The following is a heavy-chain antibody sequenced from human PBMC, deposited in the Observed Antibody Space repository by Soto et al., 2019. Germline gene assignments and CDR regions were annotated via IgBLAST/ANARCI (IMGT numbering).Heavy chain of an antibody. J-gene: IGHJ4*02. CDR1: GGSISSSSYY. CDR2: IYYSGST. CDR3: ARQKAMVRGVINY. V-gene: IGHV4-39*01. D-gene: IGHD3-10*01. Sequence: ETLSLTCTVSGGSISSSSYYWGWIRQPPGKGLEWIGSIYYSGSTYYNPSLKGRVTISVDTSKNQFSLKLSSVTAADTAVYYCARQKAMVRGVINYWGQGTLVTVSS.